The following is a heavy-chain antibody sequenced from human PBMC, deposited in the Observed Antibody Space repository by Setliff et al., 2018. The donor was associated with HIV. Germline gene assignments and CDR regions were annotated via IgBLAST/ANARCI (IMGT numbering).Heavy chain of an antibody. D-gene: IGHD3-3*01. CDR1: GFTFSSYA. J-gene: IGHJ4*02. V-gene: IGHV3-30*04. Sequence: GGSLRLSCAASGFTFSSYAIHWVRQAPGKGLEWVAVVSYGGTNTYYADSVKGRFIISRDDSESTLFLQMNSLRGEDTGVYYCAKNVEWILSYFDSWGQGTLVTVS. CDR3: AKNVEWILSYFDS. CDR2: VSYGGTNT.